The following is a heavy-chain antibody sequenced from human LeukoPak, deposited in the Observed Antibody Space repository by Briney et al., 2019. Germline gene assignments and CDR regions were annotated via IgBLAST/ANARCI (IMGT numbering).Heavy chain of an antibody. J-gene: IGHJ4*02. Sequence: SETLSLTCTVSGGSIRSSYYYWGWIRQPPGKGLEWIGSIYDSGSTYYNPSLKSRVTISVDTSKNQFTLKLNSVTAADTAVYYCARVRSIAALSDYWGQGTLVTVSS. D-gene: IGHD6-6*01. CDR2: IYDSGST. V-gene: IGHV4-39*01. CDR1: GGSIRSSYYY. CDR3: ARVRSIAALSDY.